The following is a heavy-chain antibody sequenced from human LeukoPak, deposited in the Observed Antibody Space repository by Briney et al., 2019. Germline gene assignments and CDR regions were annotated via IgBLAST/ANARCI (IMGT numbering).Heavy chain of an antibody. D-gene: IGHD3-16*01. CDR1: GGSIRSHY. Sequence: SETLSLTCTVSGGSIRSHYWSWIRQPPGKGLEWIGYIHYTGGTDSNPSLKSRVTISVDTSKNQFSLKLTSVTAADTAVYYCARAFWGAYFDYWGQGTLVTVSS. CDR3: ARAFWGAYFDY. V-gene: IGHV4-59*11. J-gene: IGHJ4*02. CDR2: IHYTGGT.